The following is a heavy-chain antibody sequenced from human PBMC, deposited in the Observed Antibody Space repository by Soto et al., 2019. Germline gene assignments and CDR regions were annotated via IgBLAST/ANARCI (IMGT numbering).Heavy chain of an antibody. V-gene: IGHV1-58*02. CDR2: IVVGSGNT. CDR3: AAARGMTTVFDY. CDR1: GFTFTSSA. D-gene: IGHD4-17*01. J-gene: IGHJ4*02. Sequence: SVKVSCKASGFTFTSSAMQWVRQARGQRLEWIGWIVVGSGNTNYAQKFQERVTITMDMSTSTAYMELSSLRSEDTAVYYCAAARGMTTVFDYWGQGTLVTVSS.